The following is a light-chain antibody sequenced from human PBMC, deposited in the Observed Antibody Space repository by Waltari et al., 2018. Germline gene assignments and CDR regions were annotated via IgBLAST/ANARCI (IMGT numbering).Light chain of an antibody. Sequence: QSVLTQPPSASGTPGQRVTISCSGSSSNIGSNYGYWYQQLPGTAPKLLIYGNNRRPSGVPARFAGSKSGASASLATSGLRSEDEADYYCAAWDDSLSGPLVVFGGGTKLTVL. CDR1: SSNIGSNY. CDR2: GNN. CDR3: AAWDDSLSGPLVV. V-gene: IGLV1-47*01. J-gene: IGLJ2*01.